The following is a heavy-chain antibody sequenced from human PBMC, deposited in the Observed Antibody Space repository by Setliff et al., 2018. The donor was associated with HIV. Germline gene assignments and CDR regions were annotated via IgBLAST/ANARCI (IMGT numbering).Heavy chain of an antibody. Sequence: SGGSLRLSCAASGFTFSNYAMHWVRQAPVKGLEWVAVISYDGSDKYYADSVKGRFTISRDNAKNTLYLQMNSLRAEDTAVYYCARGCRVGWVFTYGMDVWGQGTLVTVSS. D-gene: IGHD6-13*01. J-gene: IGHJ6*02. CDR3: ARGCRVGWVFTYGMDV. CDR1: GFTFSNYA. V-gene: IGHV3-30*04. CDR2: ISYDGSDK.